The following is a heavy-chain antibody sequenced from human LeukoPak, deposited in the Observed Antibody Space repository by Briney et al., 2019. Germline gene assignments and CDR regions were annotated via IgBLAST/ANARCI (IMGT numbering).Heavy chain of an antibody. V-gene: IGHV4-34*01. J-gene: IGHJ3*02. CDR3: AREGNSTGLNAFDI. D-gene: IGHD4-11*01. CDR1: GGSFSGYY. Sequence: SETLSLTCAVYGGSFSGYYWSWIRQPPGKGLEWIGEINHSGSTNTNPSLKSRVTISVDTSENQLSLKLSSVTAADTAVYYCAREGNSTGLNAFDIWGQGTMVTVSS. CDR2: INHSGST.